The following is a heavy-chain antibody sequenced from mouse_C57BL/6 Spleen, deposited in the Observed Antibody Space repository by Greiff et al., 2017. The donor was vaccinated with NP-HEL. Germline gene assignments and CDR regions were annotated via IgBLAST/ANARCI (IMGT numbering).Heavy chain of an antibody. CDR1: GFTFSSYA. J-gene: IGHJ2*01. CDR3: TREANWGHFDY. Sequence: EVHLVESGEGLVKPGGSLKLSCAASGFTFSSYAMSWVRQTPEQRLEWVAYICSGGDYIYYTDTVTGRFTISRDNARNTLYLQMSSLKSEDTAMYYCTREANWGHFDYWGQGTTLTVSS. D-gene: IGHD4-1*01. V-gene: IGHV5-9-1*02. CDR2: ICSGGDYI.